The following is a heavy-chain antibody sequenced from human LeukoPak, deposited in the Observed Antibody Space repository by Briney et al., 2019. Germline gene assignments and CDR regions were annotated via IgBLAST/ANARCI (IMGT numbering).Heavy chain of an antibody. Sequence: GGSLRLSCAASGFTFSSYWMSWVRQAPGKGLEWVANIKQDGSEKYYVDSVKGRFTISRDNAKNSLYLQMNSLRAEDTAVYYCARDLGGLRYFDRLDERWGQGTLVTVSS. CDR3: ARDLGGLRYFDRLDER. D-gene: IGHD3-9*01. CDR1: GFTFSSYW. J-gene: IGHJ4*02. CDR2: IKQDGSEK. V-gene: IGHV3-7*01.